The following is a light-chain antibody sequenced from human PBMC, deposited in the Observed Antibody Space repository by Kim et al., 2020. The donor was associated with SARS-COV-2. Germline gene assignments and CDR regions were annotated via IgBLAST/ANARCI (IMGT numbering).Light chain of an antibody. V-gene: IGLV1-47*01. CDR2: RDD. Sequence: GQRVTISCSGSTSNIGRNYVYWYQQFPGTAPRLLIYRDDMRPSGVPDRFSGSRSGTSASLAISGLRSEDEADYHCAAWDDTLSVVFGTGTKVTVL. CDR1: TSNIGRNY. CDR3: AAWDDTLSVV. J-gene: IGLJ1*01.